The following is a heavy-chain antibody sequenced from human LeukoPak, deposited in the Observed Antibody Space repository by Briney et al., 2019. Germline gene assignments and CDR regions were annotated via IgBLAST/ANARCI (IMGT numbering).Heavy chain of an antibody. CDR2: IYYSGNT. Sequence: SETLSLTCTVSGGSISSYYWSWIRQPPGKGLEWIGYIYYSGNTNYNPSLKSRVTISVDTSKNQISLKLSSVTAADTAVYYCARAQPIVVVVAATPDYYGMDVWGQGTTVTVS. V-gene: IGHV4-59*01. D-gene: IGHD2-15*01. CDR1: GGSISSYY. CDR3: ARAQPIVVVVAATPDYYGMDV. J-gene: IGHJ6*02.